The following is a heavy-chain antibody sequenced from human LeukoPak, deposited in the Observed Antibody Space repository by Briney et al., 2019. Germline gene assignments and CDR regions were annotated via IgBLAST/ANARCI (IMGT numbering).Heavy chain of an antibody. CDR2: ISSSSSYI. D-gene: IGHD3-3*01. CDR3: ARDGGGVTIFGVVKDY. CDR1: GFTFSSYS. V-gene: IGHV3-21*01. J-gene: IGHJ4*02. Sequence: GGSLRLSCAVSGFTFSSYSMNWVRQAPGKGLEWVSSISSSSSYIYYADSVKGRFTISRDNAKNSLYLQMNSLRAEDTAVYYCARDGGGVTIFGVVKDYWGQGTLVTVSS.